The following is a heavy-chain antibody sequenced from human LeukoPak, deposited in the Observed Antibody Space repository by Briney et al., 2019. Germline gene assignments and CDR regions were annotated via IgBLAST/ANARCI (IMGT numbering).Heavy chain of an antibody. V-gene: IGHV3-11*04. D-gene: IGHD2-2*01. CDR1: GFTFSDYY. CDR2: ISSSGSTI. Sequence: GGSLRLSCAASGFTFSDYYMSWIRQAPGKGLEWVSYISSSGSTIYYADSVKGRFTISRDNAKNSLYLQMNSLRAEDTAVYYCARQWYCSSTSCPRGHYYYYMDVWGKGTTVTVSS. J-gene: IGHJ6*03. CDR3: ARQWYCSSTSCPRGHYYYYMDV.